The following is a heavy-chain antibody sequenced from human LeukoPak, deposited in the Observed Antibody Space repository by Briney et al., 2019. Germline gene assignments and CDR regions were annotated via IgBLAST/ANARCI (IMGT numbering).Heavy chain of an antibody. D-gene: IGHD1-26*01. CDR3: ARDKGAEGVDY. Sequence: GGSLRLSCAASGFTFSSYEMNWVRQAPGKGLEWVSYISSSSSYIYYADSVKGRFTISRDNAKNSLYLQMNSLRAEDTAVYYCARDKGAEGVDYWGQGTLVTVSS. V-gene: IGHV3-21*05. CDR2: ISSSSSYI. J-gene: IGHJ4*02. CDR1: GFTFSSYE.